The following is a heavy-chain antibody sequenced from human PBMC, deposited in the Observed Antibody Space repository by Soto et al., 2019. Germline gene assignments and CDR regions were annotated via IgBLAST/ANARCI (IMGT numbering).Heavy chain of an antibody. J-gene: IGHJ6*02. CDR2: INHSGST. D-gene: IGHD3-3*01. CDR3: ARGHTSPFGVVTYYYYGMDV. CDR1: GGSFSGYY. V-gene: IGHV4-34*01. Sequence: PSETLSLTCAVYGGSFSGYYWSWIRQPPGKGLEWIGEINHSGSTNYNPSLKSRVTISVDTSKNQFSLKLSSVTAADTAVYYCARGHTSPFGVVTYYYYGMDVWGQGTTVTVSS.